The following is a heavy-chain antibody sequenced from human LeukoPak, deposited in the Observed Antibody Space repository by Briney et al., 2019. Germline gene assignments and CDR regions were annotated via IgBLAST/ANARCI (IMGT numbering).Heavy chain of an antibody. CDR3: ARPLGYYDFWSGYSTYWYFDL. V-gene: IGHV5-51*01. Sequence: PGESLKISCKGSGYSFTSYWIGWVRQMPGKGLGWMGIIYPGDSDTRYSPSFQGQVTISADKSISTAYLQWSSLKASDTAMYYCARPLGYYDFWSGYSTYWYFDLWGRGTLVTVSS. CDR2: IYPGDSDT. D-gene: IGHD3-3*01. J-gene: IGHJ2*01. CDR1: GYSFTSYW.